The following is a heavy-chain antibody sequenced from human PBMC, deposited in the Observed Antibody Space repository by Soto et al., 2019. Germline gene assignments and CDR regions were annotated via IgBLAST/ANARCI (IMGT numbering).Heavy chain of an antibody. V-gene: IGHV3-7*05. D-gene: IGHD3-16*02. CDR1: GFTFSSYW. CDR3: ARDSHPLWGSSRFGYYFDY. J-gene: IGHJ4*02. Sequence: EVQLVESGGGLVQPGGSLRLSCAASGFTFSSYWMSWVRQAPGKGLEWVANIKQDGSEKYYVDSVKGRFTISRDNAKNSLYLQMNSLRAEDTAVYYCARDSHPLWGSSRFGYYFDYWGQGTLVTVSS. CDR2: IKQDGSEK.